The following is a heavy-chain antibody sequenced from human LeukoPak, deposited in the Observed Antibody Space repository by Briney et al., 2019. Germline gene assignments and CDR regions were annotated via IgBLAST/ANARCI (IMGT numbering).Heavy chain of an antibody. V-gene: IGHV5-51*01. CDR1: GYSFTSYW. J-gene: IGHJ5*02. CDR3: ARRGYDAEWFDP. D-gene: IGHD5-12*01. Sequence: GESLKFSCKASGYSFTSYWIGWVRQMPGKGLEWMGIIYPGDSDTRYNPSFQGQVIISADKSIGTAYLQWSSLKATDSAMYYCARRGYDAEWFDPWGQGTLVTVSS. CDR2: IYPGDSDT.